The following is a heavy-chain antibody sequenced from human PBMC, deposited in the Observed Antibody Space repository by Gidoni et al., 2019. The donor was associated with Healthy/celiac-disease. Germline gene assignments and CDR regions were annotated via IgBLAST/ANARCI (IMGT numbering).Heavy chain of an antibody. J-gene: IGHJ3*02. CDR1: GGSISSYY. CDR3: ARVGRGELTPLNDAFDI. Sequence: QVQLQESGPGLVKPSETLSLTCTVSGGSISSYYWSWIRQPPGKGLEWIGYIYYSGSTNYNPSLKSRVTISVDTSKNQFSLKLSSVTAADTAVYYCARVGRGELTPLNDAFDIWGQGTMVTVSS. D-gene: IGHD1-26*01. CDR2: IYYSGST. V-gene: IGHV4-59*01.